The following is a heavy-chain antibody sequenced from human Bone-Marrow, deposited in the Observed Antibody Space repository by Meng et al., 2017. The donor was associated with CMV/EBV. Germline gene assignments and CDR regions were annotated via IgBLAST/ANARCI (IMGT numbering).Heavy chain of an antibody. Sequence: SETLSLTCTVSGGSISSGDHYWSWIRQPPGKGLEWIGHIYYSGSTYYNPSLKSRLTISVDTSKNQFSLQLRSVTAADTAVYYCARDLLPDIWGQGTLVTVS. CDR3: ARDLLPDI. D-gene: IGHD2-15*01. V-gene: IGHV4-30-4*08. CDR2: IYYSGST. CDR1: GGSISSGDHY. J-gene: IGHJ4*02.